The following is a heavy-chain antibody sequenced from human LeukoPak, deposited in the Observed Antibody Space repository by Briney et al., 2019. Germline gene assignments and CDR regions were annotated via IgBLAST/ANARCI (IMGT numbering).Heavy chain of an antibody. CDR2: IIGSSGRT. CDR1: GFTFSSYA. Sequence: RGGSLRLSCAASGFTFSSYAMSWVRQAGGKWREWVSAIIGSSGRTYYADSVKGRFTISRDNSKNTLYLQMNSLRAEDTAVYYCAKKSDGGDFDYWGQGTLVTLSS. D-gene: IGHD2-21*02. V-gene: IGHV3-23*01. J-gene: IGHJ4*02. CDR3: AKKSDGGDFDY.